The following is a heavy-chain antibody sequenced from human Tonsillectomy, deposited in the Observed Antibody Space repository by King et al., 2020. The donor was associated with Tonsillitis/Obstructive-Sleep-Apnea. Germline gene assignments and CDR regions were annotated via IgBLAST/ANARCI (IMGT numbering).Heavy chain of an antibody. V-gene: IGHV3-23*04. Sequence: VQLVESGGGLVQPGGSLRLSCVASGFTFRTYAMIWVRQPPGKGLEWVSGISGSGDTTYYADSVKGRFTTSRDNSKNTLYLQINSLRAEDTAIYHCAKGFFGTVHDYWGQGTLVTVSS. CDR1: GFTFRTYA. CDR2: ISGSGDTT. D-gene: IGHD2-8*02. J-gene: IGHJ4*02. CDR3: AKGFFGTVHDY.